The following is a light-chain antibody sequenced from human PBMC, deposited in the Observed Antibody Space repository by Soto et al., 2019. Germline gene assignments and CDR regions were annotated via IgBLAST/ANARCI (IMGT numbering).Light chain of an antibody. V-gene: IGLV2-11*01. CDR1: SSDVGGYNY. Sequence: QSALTQPRSASGSPGQSVTISCTGTSSDVGGYNYVSWYQQHPGKVPKLIIYDVTKRPSGVPDRFSASKSGNTASLTISGLQAGDEADYYCCSYAGSYTVVFGGGTKLTVL. CDR2: DVT. J-gene: IGLJ2*01. CDR3: CSYAGSYTVV.